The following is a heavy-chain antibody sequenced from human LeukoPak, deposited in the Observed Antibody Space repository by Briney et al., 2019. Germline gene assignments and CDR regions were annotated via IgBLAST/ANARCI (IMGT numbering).Heavy chain of an antibody. Sequence: ASVKVSCKASGYTFTSYGISWVRQAPGQGLEWMGWISAYNGNTNYAQKLQGRVTMTTDTSTSTAYMELRSLRSDDTAVYYCARDGWYDSSGYYRKEYFQHWGQGTLVTVSS. CDR1: GYTFTSYG. J-gene: IGHJ1*01. D-gene: IGHD3-22*01. V-gene: IGHV1-18*01. CDR2: ISAYNGNT. CDR3: ARDGWYDSSGYYRKEYFQH.